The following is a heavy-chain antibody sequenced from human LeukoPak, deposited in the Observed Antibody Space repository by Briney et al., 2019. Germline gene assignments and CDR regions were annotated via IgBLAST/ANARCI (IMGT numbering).Heavy chain of an antibody. J-gene: IGHJ4*02. D-gene: IGHD5-18*01. V-gene: IGHV3-48*03. CDR1: GFTFSSYE. Sequence: PGGSLRLSCAASGFTFSSYEMNWVRQAPGKGLELVSYISSSGSTIYYADSVKGRFTISRDNAKNSLYLQMNSLRAEDTAVYYCATINSYGPFDYWGQGTLVTVSS. CDR3: ATINSYGPFDY. CDR2: ISSSGSTI.